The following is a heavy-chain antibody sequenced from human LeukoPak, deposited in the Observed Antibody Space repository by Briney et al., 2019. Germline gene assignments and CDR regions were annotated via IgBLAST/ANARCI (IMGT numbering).Heavy chain of an antibody. CDR3: GMSGDRVPLQDDVFDV. CDR2: IYPGDSGP. Sequence: GESLQISCKVSGYSFTSYCIGWVRQMPGKGLEWMGIIYPGDSGPTYSPSFQGQVTISVDKSINTAYLQWSSLQASDTAMYYCGMSGDRVPLQDDVFDVWGQGTMVTVST. CDR1: GYSFTSYC. J-gene: IGHJ3*01. V-gene: IGHV5-51*01. D-gene: IGHD1-26*01.